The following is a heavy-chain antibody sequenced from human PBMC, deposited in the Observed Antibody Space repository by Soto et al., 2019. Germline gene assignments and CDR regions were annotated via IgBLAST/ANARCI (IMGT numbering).Heavy chain of an antibody. V-gene: IGHV3-23*01. CDR2: INTAGSTN. Sequence: GGSLRLSCTVSGFLVNNYAPSWVRQAPGKGLGWVSYINTAGSTNYYAESVKGRFTISRDISKNTRFLQMNSLRAEDTAIYYCAKKVNSGPGSQYFDYWGQGTLVTVSS. J-gene: IGHJ4*02. CDR3: AKKVNSGPGSQYFDY. CDR1: GFLVNNYA. D-gene: IGHD3-10*01.